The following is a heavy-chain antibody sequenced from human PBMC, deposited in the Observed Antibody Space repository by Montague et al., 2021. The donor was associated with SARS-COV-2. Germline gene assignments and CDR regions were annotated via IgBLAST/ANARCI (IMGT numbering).Heavy chain of an antibody. J-gene: IGHJ3*02. CDR2: IYYSGST. CDR3: ARTYYDILTGYYNRGAFDI. V-gene: IGHV4-59*08. Sequence: SETLSLTCTVSGGSISSYYWSWIRQPPVKGLEWIGYIYYSGSTNYNPSLKSRVTISVDTSKNQFSLKLSSVTAADTAVYYCARTYYDILTGYYNRGAFDIWGQGTMVTVSS. D-gene: IGHD3-9*01. CDR1: GGSISSYY.